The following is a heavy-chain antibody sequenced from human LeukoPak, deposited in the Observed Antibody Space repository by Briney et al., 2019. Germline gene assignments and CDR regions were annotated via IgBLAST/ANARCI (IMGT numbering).Heavy chain of an antibody. D-gene: IGHD3-3*01. CDR1: GYTFNSYD. V-gene: IGHV1-8*01. CDR3: ARRITIFGVARDY. CDR2: MNPNSGNT. J-gene: IGHJ4*02. Sequence: ASVEVSCKASGYTFNSYDINWVRQATGQGLEWMGWMNPNSGNTGYAQKFQGRVTMTRNTSISTAYMELSSLRSEDTAVYYCARRITIFGVARDYWGQGTLVTVSS.